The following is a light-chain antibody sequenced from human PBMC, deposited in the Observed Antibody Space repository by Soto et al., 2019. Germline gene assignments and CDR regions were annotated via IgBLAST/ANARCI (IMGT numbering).Light chain of an antibody. CDR1: SSDVGGYNY. CDR2: DVS. V-gene: IGLV2-14*01. CDR3: SSYTSSSTVV. Sequence: QSALTQPASVSGSPGQSITISCTGTSSDVGGYNYVSWYQQHPGKAPKLMIYDVSNRPSGVSNRFSGSKSGNTASLTISGLKAEDEADYYCSSYTSSSTVVFGGGTTLTVL. J-gene: IGLJ2*01.